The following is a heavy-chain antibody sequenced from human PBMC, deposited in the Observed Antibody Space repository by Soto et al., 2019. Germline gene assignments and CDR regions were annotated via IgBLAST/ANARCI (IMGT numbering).Heavy chain of an antibody. CDR2: IYHSGST. Sequence: SETLSLTCTVSGDSISSYSWSWIRQPPGKGLEWIGYIYHSGSTNYNPSLKSRVTMSVDTSKNQFSLKLSSLTAADTAVYYCARTFWSAEPRAYFAYGAQGTLVTVSS. CDR1: GDSISSYS. D-gene: IGHD3-3*01. V-gene: IGHV4-59*08. CDR3: ARTFWSAEPRAYFAY. J-gene: IGHJ4*02.